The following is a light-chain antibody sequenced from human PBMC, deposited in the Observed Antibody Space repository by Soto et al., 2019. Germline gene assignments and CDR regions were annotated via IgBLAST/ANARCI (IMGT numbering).Light chain of an antibody. J-gene: IGKJ2*01. Sequence: DIQMTQSPSTLSASVGDRVTITCRASQSISSWLAWYQQKPGNAPNLLIYKASTLESGVPSRFSGSGSGTEFTLTISSLQPDDGGTYYCQQYNVYSLTFGQGTKLEIK. CDR3: QQYNVYSLT. CDR1: QSISSW. CDR2: KAS. V-gene: IGKV1-5*03.